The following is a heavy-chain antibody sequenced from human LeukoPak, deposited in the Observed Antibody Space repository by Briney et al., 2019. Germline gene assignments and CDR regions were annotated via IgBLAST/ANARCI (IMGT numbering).Heavy chain of an antibody. V-gene: IGHV3-23*01. D-gene: IGHD4-17*01. CDR1: GFTFSSYN. CDR3: AKDPRVTTSYFDY. J-gene: IGHJ4*02. CDR2: ISGSGGST. Sequence: PGGSLRLSCAASGFTFSSYNMSWVRQAPGKGLEWVSAISGSGGSTYYADSVKGRFTISRDNSKNTLYLQMNSLRAEDTAVYYCAKDPRVTTSYFDYWGQGTLVTVSS.